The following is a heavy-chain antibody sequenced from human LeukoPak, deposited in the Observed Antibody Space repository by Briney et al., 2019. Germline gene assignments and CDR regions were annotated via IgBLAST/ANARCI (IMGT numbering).Heavy chain of an antibody. CDR1: GGTFSSYA. J-gene: IGHJ6*04. CDR3: ARAVVVVAAPRDYYYYGMDV. V-gene: IGHV1-69*13. Sequence: GASVKVSCKASGGTFSSYAISWVRQAPGQGLERMGGIIPIFGTANYAQKFQGRVTITADESTSTAYMELSSLRSEDTAVYYCARAVVVVAAPRDYYYYGMDVWGKGTTVTVSS. D-gene: IGHD2-15*01. CDR2: IIPIFGTA.